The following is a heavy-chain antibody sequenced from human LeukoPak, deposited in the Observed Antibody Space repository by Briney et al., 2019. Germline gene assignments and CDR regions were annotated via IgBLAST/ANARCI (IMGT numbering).Heavy chain of an antibody. CDR2: ISGYGGDP. CDR3: VRDFSVADLTDY. V-gene: IGHV3-43*02. CDR1: GFTFDDYA. D-gene: IGHD6-19*01. J-gene: IGHJ4*02. Sequence: GGSLRLSCAASGFTFDDYAMHWVRQAPGKGLEWVALISGYGGDPYYADSVRGRFTISRDNRKNSLFLQINSLRTGDTAFYYCVRDFSVADLTDYWGQGTLVTVSS.